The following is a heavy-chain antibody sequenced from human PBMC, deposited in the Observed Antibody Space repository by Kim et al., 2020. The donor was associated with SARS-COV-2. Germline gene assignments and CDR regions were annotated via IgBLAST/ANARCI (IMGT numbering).Heavy chain of an antibody. J-gene: IGHJ6*02. CDR1: GFTFDDYA. Sequence: GGSLRLSCAASGFTFDDYAMHWVRQAPGKGLEWVSGISWNSGSIGYADSVKGRFTISRDNAKNSLYLQMNSLRAEDTALYYCAKDSSGWLNVGPNYYYYGMDVWGQGTTVTVSS. V-gene: IGHV3-9*01. CDR2: ISWNSGSI. CDR3: AKDSSGWLNVGPNYYYYGMDV. D-gene: IGHD6-19*01.